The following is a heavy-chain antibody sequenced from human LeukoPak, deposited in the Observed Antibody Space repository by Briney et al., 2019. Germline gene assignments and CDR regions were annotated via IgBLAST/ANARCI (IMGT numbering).Heavy chain of an antibody. CDR3: AKRGYDYGDSYFDY. CDR2: INNDGSST. V-gene: IGHV3-74*01. J-gene: IGHJ4*02. D-gene: IGHD4-17*01. Sequence: GGSLRLSCAASGFTFSSYWMHWVRQAPGKGLVWVSRINNDGSSTTYADSVKGRFTISRDNAKNTLYLQMNSLRAEDTAVYYCAKRGYDYGDSYFDYWGQGTLVTVSS. CDR1: GFTFSSYW.